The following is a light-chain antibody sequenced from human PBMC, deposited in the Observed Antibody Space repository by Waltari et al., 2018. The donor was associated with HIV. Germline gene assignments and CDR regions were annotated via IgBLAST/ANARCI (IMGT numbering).Light chain of an antibody. CDR3: DAWDNSLSGRV. CDR1: RSNIGNHD. Sequence: QSVLTQPPSASGTPGQRVTISCSCRRSNIGNHDVYWFQHLPGTAPKLLIYRNKQRPSGVPDRFTGSKSGTSASLAISGLRSEDEADYYCDAWDNSLSGRVFGGGTKLTVL. V-gene: IGLV1-47*01. CDR2: RNK. J-gene: IGLJ3*02.